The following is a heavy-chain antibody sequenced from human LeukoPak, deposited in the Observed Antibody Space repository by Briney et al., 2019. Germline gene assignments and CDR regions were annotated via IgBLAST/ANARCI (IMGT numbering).Heavy chain of an antibody. CDR1: GGTFSSYA. CDR3: ARDLYDFWSGLDY. J-gene: IGHJ4*02. Sequence: ASVKVSCKASGGTFSSYAISWVRQAPGQGLEWMGGIIPIFGTANYAQKFQGRVTITTDESTSTAYMELSSLRSEDTAVYYCARDLYDFWSGLDYWGQGTLVTVSS. D-gene: IGHD3-3*01. CDR2: IIPIFGTA. V-gene: IGHV1-69*05.